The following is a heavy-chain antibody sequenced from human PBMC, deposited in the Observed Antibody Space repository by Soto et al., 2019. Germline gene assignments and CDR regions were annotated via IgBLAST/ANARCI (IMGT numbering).Heavy chain of an antibody. CDR3: ARVSMNHDAFDI. CDR2: IWYDGSNK. CDR1: GFTFSSYG. V-gene: IGHV3-33*01. J-gene: IGHJ3*02. Sequence: QVQLVESGGGVVQPGRSLRLSCAASGFTFSSYGMHWVRQAPGKGLEWVAAIWYDGSNKYYADSVKGRFTISRDNSKNTLYLQMNSLRAEDTAVYYCARVSMNHDAFDIWGQGTMVTVSS.